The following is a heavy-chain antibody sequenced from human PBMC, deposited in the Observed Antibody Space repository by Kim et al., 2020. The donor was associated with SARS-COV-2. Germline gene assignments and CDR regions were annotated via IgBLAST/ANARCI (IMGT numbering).Heavy chain of an antibody. J-gene: IGHJ3*02. CDR1: GGSISSQY. CDR2: IHDSGTT. D-gene: IGHD3-10*01. Sequence: SETLSLTCTVSGGSISSQYWTWVRQSPGKGLEWIAYIHDSGTTYYNPSLKSRLTISIDTSKNQFSLKLNSVTAADTAVYYCARLGRMTMAVEYHALDMWGQGTMVTVSS. CDR3: ARLGRMTMAVEYHALDM. V-gene: IGHV4-59*11.